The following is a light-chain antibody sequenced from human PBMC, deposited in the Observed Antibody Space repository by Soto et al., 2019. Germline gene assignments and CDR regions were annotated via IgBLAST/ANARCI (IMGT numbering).Light chain of an antibody. CDR2: AAS. J-gene: IGKJ4*01. V-gene: IGKV1-39*01. CDR3: QQSYGTPRT. Sequence: DMEMTQSPSSLSASVGDRVTITCRASQSISNYLNWYQHKPGKVPKLLIYAASSLQSGVPTRFSGSGSGTDFTLTINSLQPEDCATYYCQQSYGTPRTFGGGTKIEIK. CDR1: QSISNY.